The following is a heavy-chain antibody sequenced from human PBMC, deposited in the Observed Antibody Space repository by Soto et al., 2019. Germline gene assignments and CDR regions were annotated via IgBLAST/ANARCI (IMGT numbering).Heavy chain of an antibody. CDR3: ARGNIVVVPAAKGGMDV. CDR1: GYTFTGYY. D-gene: IGHD2-2*01. CDR2: INPNSGGT. V-gene: IGHV1-2*04. J-gene: IGHJ6*02. Sequence: ASVKVSCKASGYTFTGYYMHWVRQAPGQGLEWMGWINPNSGGTNYAQKFQGWVTMTRDTSISTAYMELSRLRSDDTAVYYCARGNIVVVPAAKGGMDVWGHGTTVTVSS.